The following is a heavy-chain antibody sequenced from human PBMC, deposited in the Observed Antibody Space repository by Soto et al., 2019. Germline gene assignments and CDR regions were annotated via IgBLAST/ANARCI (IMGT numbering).Heavy chain of an antibody. Sequence: SETLSLTCSVSGGSISSSPYYWGWIRQPPGKGLEWLGTIYYSGTTSYNPSLKSRVIISVDTSNNQLFLKLRSVTAADTAVYYCARHRQYYDTSGYQQRYFDYWGQGTQVTVSS. V-gene: IGHV4-39*01. CDR1: GGSISSSPYY. CDR3: ARHRQYYDTSGYQQRYFDY. CDR2: IYYSGTT. D-gene: IGHD3-22*01. J-gene: IGHJ4*02.